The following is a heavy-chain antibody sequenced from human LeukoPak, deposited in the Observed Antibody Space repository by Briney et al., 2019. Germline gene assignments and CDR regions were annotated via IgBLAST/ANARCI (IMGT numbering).Heavy chain of an antibody. CDR1: GGSISGSSYY. CDR2: VFTRGTT. J-gene: IGHJ4*02. V-gene: IGHV4-61*09. CDR3: ARSSLAVYFDY. Sequence: SETLSLTCTVSGGSISGSSYYWNWIRQPAGKRLEWPGHVFTRGTTNYNASLEGRLTISLDTARNQFSLYLSSVTAADTAMYFCARSSLAVYFDYWGQGTLVTASS. D-gene: IGHD6-19*01.